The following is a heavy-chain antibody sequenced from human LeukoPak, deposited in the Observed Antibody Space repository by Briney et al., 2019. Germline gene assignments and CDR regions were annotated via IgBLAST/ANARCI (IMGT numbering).Heavy chain of an antibody. J-gene: IGHJ4*02. CDR2: INHSGST. Sequence: GSLRLSCEASGFTVTANYMTWIRQPPGKGLEWIGEINHSGSTNYNPSLKSRVTISVDTSKNQFSLKLSSVTAADTAVYYCARGRYVGPVDYWGQGTLVTVSS. CDR1: GFTVTANY. D-gene: IGHD1-14*01. CDR3: ARGRYVGPVDY. V-gene: IGHV4-34*01.